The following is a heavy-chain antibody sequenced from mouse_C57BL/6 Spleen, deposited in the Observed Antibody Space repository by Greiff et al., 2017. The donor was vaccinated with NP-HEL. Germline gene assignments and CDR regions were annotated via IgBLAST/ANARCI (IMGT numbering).Heavy chain of an antibody. CDR3: AKGEDWMAWFAY. CDR2: IWSGGST. Sequence: QVQLKESGPGLVQPSQSLSITCTVSGFSLTSYGVHWVRQPPGKGLEWLGVIWSGGSTDYNAAFISRLSISKDNSKSQVFFKMNSLQADDTAIYYCAKGEDWMAWFAYWGQGTLVTVSA. V-gene: IGHV2-4*01. D-gene: IGHD2-3*01. CDR1: GFSLTSYG. J-gene: IGHJ3*01.